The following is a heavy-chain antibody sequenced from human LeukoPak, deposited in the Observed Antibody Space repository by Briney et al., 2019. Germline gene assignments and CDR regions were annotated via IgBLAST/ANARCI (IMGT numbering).Heavy chain of an antibody. V-gene: IGHV3-48*03. CDR1: GFTFSSYE. D-gene: IGHD3-10*01. Sequence: GGSLRLSCAASGFTFSSYEMNWVRQAPGKGLEWVSYISSSGSTIYYADSVKSRFTISRDNAKNSLYLQMNSLRAEDTAVYYCARDPKLLWFGESRFDYWGQGTLVTVSS. J-gene: IGHJ4*02. CDR3: ARDPKLLWFGESRFDY. CDR2: ISSSGSTI.